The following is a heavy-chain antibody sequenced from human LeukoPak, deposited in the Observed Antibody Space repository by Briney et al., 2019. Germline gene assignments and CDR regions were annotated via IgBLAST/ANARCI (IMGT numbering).Heavy chain of an antibody. D-gene: IGHD1-26*01. Sequence: GGSLRLSCAASGFTVSSRYMSWVRQAPGRGLEWVSVIYSGGSTYYADSVKGRFIISRDNLKNTVFLQVNSLSVEDTAVYYCPRDNGAGYYYYLDVWGKGTTVTVSS. CDR2: IYSGGST. V-gene: IGHV3-53*01. J-gene: IGHJ6*03. CDR1: GFTVSSRY. CDR3: PRDNGAGYYYYLDV.